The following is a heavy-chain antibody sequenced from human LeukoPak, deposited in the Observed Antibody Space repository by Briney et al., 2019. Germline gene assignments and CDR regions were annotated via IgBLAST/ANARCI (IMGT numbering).Heavy chain of an antibody. CDR1: GFTFRSHA. CDR2: ISGRGGST. D-gene: IGHD3-22*01. CDR3: AKVALITGMDV. V-gene: IGHV3-23*01. J-gene: IGHJ6*02. Sequence: PGGSLRLSCAASGFTFRSHAMSWVRRAPGKGLECVSAISGRGGSTYYADSVKGRFTISRDNSKTTQYVQMSSLRAEATAVYYCAKVALITGMDVWGQGTTVTVSS.